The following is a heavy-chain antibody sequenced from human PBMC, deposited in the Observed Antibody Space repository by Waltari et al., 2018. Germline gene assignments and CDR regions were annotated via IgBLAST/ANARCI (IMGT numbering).Heavy chain of an antibody. CDR1: GASLRGIDR. Sequence: QVQLQESGPGLVKPSGTLSLPSAVSGASLRGIDRWNWVRQPPGKGLEWIGQVHRSGRTHYNPSLESRVTVSIETSNKQFSLILTSATAADTAVYYCARDRGRGLYLDSWGQGTLVTVSP. J-gene: IGHJ4*02. CDR3: ARDRGRGLYLDS. V-gene: IGHV4-4*02. D-gene: IGHD2-15*01. CDR2: VHRSGRT.